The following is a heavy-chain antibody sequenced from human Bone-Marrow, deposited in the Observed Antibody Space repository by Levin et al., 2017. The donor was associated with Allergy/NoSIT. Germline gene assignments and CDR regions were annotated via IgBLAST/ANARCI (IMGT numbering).Heavy chain of an antibody. D-gene: IGHD6-19*01. V-gene: IGHV1-24*01. CDR1: GYTLTELS. CDR2: FDPEDGET. Sequence: GESLKISCKVSGYTLTELSMHWVRQAPGKGLEWMGGFDPEDGETIYAQKFQGRVTMTEDTSTDTAYMELSSLRSEDTAVYYCATEGAVAAPFDYWGQGTLVTVSS. J-gene: IGHJ4*02. CDR3: ATEGAVAAPFDY.